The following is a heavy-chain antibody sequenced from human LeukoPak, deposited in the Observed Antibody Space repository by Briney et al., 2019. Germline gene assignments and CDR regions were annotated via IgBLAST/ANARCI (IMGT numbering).Heavy chain of an antibody. CDR3: ARDLRL. Sequence: PGESLRLSCAASGFTFSSYGMSWVRQAPGKGLEWLSHITSGGTIYYASSVRGRFTISRDNAKNSLYLQMNSLRAEDTAVYYCARDLRLWGQGTLVTVSS. CDR1: GFTFSSYG. V-gene: IGHV3-21*05. CDR2: ITSGGTI. J-gene: IGHJ4*02.